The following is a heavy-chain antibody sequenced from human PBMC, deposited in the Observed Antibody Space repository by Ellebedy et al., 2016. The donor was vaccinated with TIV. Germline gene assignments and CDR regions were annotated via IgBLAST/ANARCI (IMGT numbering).Heavy chain of an antibody. CDR3: ARGDYGDYAGWFDP. V-gene: IGHV3-7*03. J-gene: IGHJ5*02. CDR2: IKQDGSEK. CDR1: TFTLSTYW. D-gene: IGHD4-17*01. Sequence: GGSLRLSCADFTFTLSTYWMSWVRQAPGKGLEWVANIKQDGSEKHYVDSVKGRFTISRDNAKNLLYLQMNSLRAEDTAIYYCARGDYGDYAGWFDPWGQGTLVTVSS.